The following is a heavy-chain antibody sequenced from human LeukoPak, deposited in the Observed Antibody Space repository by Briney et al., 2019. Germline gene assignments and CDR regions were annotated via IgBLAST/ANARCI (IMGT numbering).Heavy chain of an antibody. V-gene: IGHV4-4*07. CDR2: IYTSGST. J-gene: IGHJ4*02. CDR1: GGSISSYY. CDR3: ARDMGDFWSGYYISGGFDY. Sequence: SETLSLTCTVSGGSISSYYWSWIRQPAGKGLEWIGRIYTSGSTNYNPSLKSRVTISVDTSKNQFSLKLSSVTAADTAVYYCARDMGDFWSGYYISGGFDYWGQGTLVTVSS. D-gene: IGHD3-3*01.